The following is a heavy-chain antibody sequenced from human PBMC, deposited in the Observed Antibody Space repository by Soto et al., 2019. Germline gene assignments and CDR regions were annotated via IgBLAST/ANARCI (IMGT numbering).Heavy chain of an antibody. CDR2: INPYNDDT. V-gene: IGHV1-18*01. J-gene: IGHJ4*02. Sequence: ASVKVSCKASGYTLSDFGISWVRQAPGQGLEWMGWINPYNDDTKYAQKFQDRVTMTTDTSTGTGYMEMRSLRSDDTAVYYCAREYCSGGSCYGVDYWGQRTRVTVSS. CDR3: AREYCSGGSCYGVDY. D-gene: IGHD2-15*01. CDR1: GYTLSDFG.